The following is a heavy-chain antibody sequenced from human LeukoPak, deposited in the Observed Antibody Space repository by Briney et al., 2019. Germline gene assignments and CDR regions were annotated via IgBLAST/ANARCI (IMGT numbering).Heavy chain of an antibody. Sequence: GGSLRLSCAASGFTFSSHSMNWVRQAPGKGLEWVSSISTSSSYIYYADSLKGRFTISRDNSKNTLYLQMNSLKSEDTAVYYCARDSGDWSSSYDYWGQGTLVTVSS. D-gene: IGHD2-21*02. V-gene: IGHV3-21*03. CDR2: ISTSSSYI. CDR1: GFTFSSHS. CDR3: ARDSGDWSSSYDY. J-gene: IGHJ4*02.